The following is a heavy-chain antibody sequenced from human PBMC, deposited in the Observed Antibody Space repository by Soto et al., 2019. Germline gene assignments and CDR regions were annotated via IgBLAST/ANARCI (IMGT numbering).Heavy chain of an antibody. CDR1: GYTFTTYT. J-gene: IGHJ5*02. CDR2: INPVNGNT. D-gene: IGHD6-13*01. V-gene: IGHV1-3*01. CDR3: ARGIATGQLDP. Sequence: QVQLVQSGAEVKKPGDSVMLSCKASGYTFTTYTMNWVRQAPGQRLEWMGWINPVNGNTKSSQKFQDRVIITRDTSASTAYMELRSLRSEETAVYYCARGIATGQLDPWGQGTLVIVSS.